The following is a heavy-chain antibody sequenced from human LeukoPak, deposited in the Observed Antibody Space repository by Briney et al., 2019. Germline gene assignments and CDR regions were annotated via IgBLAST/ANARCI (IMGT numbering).Heavy chain of an antibody. CDR2: IIPILGIA. CDR1: GYTFTSYD. CDR3: ARDLDYYDSSWMIRGYFDY. Sequence: ASVKVSCKASGYTFTSYDINWVRQAPGQGLEWMGRIIPILGIANYAQKFQGRVTITADKSTSTAYMELSSLRSEDTAVYYCARDLDYYDSSWMIRGYFDYWGQGTLVTVSS. J-gene: IGHJ4*02. D-gene: IGHD3-22*01. V-gene: IGHV1-69*04.